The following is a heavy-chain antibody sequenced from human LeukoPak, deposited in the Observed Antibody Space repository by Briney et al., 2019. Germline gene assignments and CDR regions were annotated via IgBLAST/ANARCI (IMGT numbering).Heavy chain of an antibody. J-gene: IGHJ6*02. Sequence: NPSETLSLTRAVYGGSFSGYYWSWIRQPPGKGLEWIGEINHSGSTNYNPSLKSRVTISVDTSKNQFSLKLSSVTAADTAVYYCAGLYSSSYYYYYGMDVWGQGTTVTVSS. CDR1: GGSFSGYY. D-gene: IGHD6-13*01. CDR3: AGLYSSSYYYYYGMDV. CDR2: INHSGST. V-gene: IGHV4-34*01.